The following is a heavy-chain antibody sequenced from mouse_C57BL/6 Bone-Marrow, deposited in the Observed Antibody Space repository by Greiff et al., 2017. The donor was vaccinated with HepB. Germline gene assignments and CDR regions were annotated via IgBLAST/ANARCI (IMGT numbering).Heavy chain of an antibody. CDR2: INSDGGST. V-gene: IGHV5-2*01. CDR1: EYEFPSHD. D-gene: IGHD3-2*02. CDR3: ASSRQLRPYYFDY. J-gene: IGHJ2*01. Sequence: EVKVVESGGGLVQPGESLKLSCESNEYEFPSHDMSWVRKTPEKRLELVAAINSDGGSTYYPDTMERRFIISRDNTKKTLYLQMSSLRSEDTALYYCASSRQLRPYYFDYWGQGTTLTVSS.